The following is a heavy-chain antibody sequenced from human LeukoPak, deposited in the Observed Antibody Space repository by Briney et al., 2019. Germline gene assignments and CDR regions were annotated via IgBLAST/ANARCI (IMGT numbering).Heavy chain of an antibody. CDR3: ARLLWGTWYFDL. Sequence: GGSLRLSCGAPGITFSSYSMNWVRQAPGKGLEWVSYISSSGSTKYYADSVKGRFTISRDNARNSLYLQMNSLRAEDTAVYFCARLLWGTWYFDLWGRGTLVTVSS. J-gene: IGHJ2*01. CDR2: ISSSGSTK. D-gene: IGHD7-27*01. V-gene: IGHV3-48*01. CDR1: GITFSSYS.